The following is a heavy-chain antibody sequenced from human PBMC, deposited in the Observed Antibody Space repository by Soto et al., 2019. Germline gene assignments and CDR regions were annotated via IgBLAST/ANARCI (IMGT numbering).Heavy chain of an antibody. CDR3: ARGDYDILTGYYKDNWFDP. Sequence: ASVKVSCKASGYTFTCYDINWVRQATGQGLEWMGWMNPNSGNTGYAQKFQGRVTMTRNTSISTAYMELSSLRSEDTAVYYCARGDYDILTGYYKDNWFDPWGQGTLVTVSS. V-gene: IGHV1-8*01. J-gene: IGHJ5*02. CDR2: MNPNSGNT. D-gene: IGHD3-9*01. CDR1: GYTFTCYD.